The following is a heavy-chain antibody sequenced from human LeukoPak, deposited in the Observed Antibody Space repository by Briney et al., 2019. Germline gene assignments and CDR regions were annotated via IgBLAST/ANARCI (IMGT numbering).Heavy chain of an antibody. CDR1: GFPFSSYA. Sequence: GGSLRLSCAASGFPFSSYAMYWVRQAPGKGLVWVARVHGAGYSISSAASVRGRFTISRDNAKDTLYLHMNSLRPEDTAVYYCARAQVGAPTDFWGQGTLVTVSS. J-gene: IGHJ4*02. V-gene: IGHV3-74*01. CDR3: ARAQVGAPTDF. D-gene: IGHD1-26*01. CDR2: VHGAGYSI.